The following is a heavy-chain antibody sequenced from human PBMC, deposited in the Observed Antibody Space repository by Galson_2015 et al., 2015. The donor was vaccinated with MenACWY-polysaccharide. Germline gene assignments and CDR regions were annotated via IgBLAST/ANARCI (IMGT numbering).Heavy chain of an antibody. CDR3: AKDEGYSSSPGAIYY. CDR2: ISGSGGST. CDR1: GFTFSSYA. J-gene: IGHJ4*02. D-gene: IGHD6-6*01. V-gene: IGHV3-23*01. Sequence: SLRLSCAASGFTFSSYAMSWVRQAPGKGLEWVSAISGSGGSTYYADSVKGRFTISRDNSKNTLYLQMNSLRAEDTAVYYCAKDEGYSSSPGAIYYWAQGTLVTVSS.